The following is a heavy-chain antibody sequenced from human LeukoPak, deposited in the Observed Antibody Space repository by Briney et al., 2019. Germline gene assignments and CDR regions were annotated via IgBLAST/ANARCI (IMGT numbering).Heavy chain of an antibody. Sequence: ETLSLTCAVYGGSFSGYYWSWIRQPPGKGLEWVSAISGSGGSTYYADSVKGRFTISRDNSKNTLYLQMNSLRAEDTAVYYCAKAYPLLWFGELWLAYWGQGTLVTVSS. V-gene: IGHV3-23*01. CDR1: GGSFSGYY. CDR3: AKAYPLLWFGELWLAY. J-gene: IGHJ4*02. D-gene: IGHD3-10*01. CDR2: ISGSGGST.